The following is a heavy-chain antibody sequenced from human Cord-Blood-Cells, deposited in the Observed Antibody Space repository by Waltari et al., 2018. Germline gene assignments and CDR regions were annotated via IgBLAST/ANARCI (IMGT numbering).Heavy chain of an antibody. J-gene: IGHJ4*02. D-gene: IGHD2-2*02. CDR2: LYTEDGET. Sequence: QVQLVQSGAEVKKPGASVKVSCKVSGYTLTELSMHWVRQAPGKGLEWMGGLYTEDGETIYAQKFQGRVTMTEDTSTDTASMELSSLRSEDTAVYYCATGGRAAIGRTLFDYWGQGTLVTVSS. CDR1: GYTLTELS. V-gene: IGHV1-24*01. CDR3: ATGGRAAIGRTLFDY.